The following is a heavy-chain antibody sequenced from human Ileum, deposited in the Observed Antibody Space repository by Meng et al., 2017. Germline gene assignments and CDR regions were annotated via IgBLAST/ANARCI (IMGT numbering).Heavy chain of an antibody. CDR3: AKNGYPFYFGY. D-gene: IGHD1-1*01. CDR1: GYTFTGYS. CDR2: INPNSGGT. V-gene: IGHV1-2*06. J-gene: IGHJ4*02. Sequence: ASVKVSCKASGYTFTGYSMHWVRQAPGQGLEWMGRINPNSGGTNYEQKFQGRVTMTRDTSVSTAYMELSRLRSDDTAVYYYAKNGYPFYFGYWGQGNLVNVSS.